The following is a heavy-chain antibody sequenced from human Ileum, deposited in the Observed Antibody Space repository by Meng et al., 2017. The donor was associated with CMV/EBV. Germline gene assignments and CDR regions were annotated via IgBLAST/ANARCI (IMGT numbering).Heavy chain of an antibody. CDR2: VADGGYNT. V-gene: IGHV3-23*04. J-gene: IGHJ4*02. CDR1: GFTFISYH. CDR3: ARDRLRSYFDY. Sequence: VQSVESGGGVVQPGRALGLSCAASGFTFISYHMHWVRQVPGKGLEWVSTVADGGYNTYYADSVKGRFTVSRDNHKDTVFLQMDSLRAEDTAVYYCARDRLRSYFDYWGQGTLVTVSS.